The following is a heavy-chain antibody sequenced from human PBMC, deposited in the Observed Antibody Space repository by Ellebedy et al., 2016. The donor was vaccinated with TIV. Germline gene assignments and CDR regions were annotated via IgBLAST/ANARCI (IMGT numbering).Heavy chain of an antibody. Sequence: SETLSLXCTVSGVSVSSGSFYWIWIRQPTGKGLEWIGYTYYSGSTNYNPSLKSRVTIPVDTSKNQFSLTLSSVTAADTAVYYCASDPPPVNTGRYYGMDVWGQGTTVTVSS. D-gene: IGHD4-17*01. CDR2: TYYSGST. CDR1: GVSVSSGSFY. J-gene: IGHJ6*02. V-gene: IGHV4-61*01. CDR3: ASDPPPVNTGRYYGMDV.